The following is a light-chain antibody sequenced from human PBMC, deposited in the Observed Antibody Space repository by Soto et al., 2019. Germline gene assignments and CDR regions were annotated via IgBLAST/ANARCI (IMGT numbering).Light chain of an antibody. Sequence: QSALTQPASVSGSPGQSITISCTGTSSDVGSYNLVSWYQQHPGKAPKLMIYEGSKRPSGVSNRFSGSKSGNTASLTISRVEAGDEADYYCQVWDSGTDHYVFGTGTKLTVL. CDR1: SSDVGSYNL. J-gene: IGLJ1*01. V-gene: IGLV2-14*02. CDR2: EGS. CDR3: QVWDSGTDHYV.